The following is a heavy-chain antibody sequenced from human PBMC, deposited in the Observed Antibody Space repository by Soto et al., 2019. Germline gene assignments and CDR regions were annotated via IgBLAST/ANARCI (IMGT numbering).Heavy chain of an antibody. Sequence: GGSLRLSCAASGFTFSSYGMHWVRQAPGKGLEWVAVISYDGSNKYYADSVKGRFTISRDNSKNTLYLQMNSLRAEDTAVYYCAKDRSGDYGLYFDYWGQGTLVTVSS. CDR1: GFTFSSYG. J-gene: IGHJ4*02. D-gene: IGHD4-17*01. CDR3: AKDRSGDYGLYFDY. V-gene: IGHV3-30*18. CDR2: ISYDGSNK.